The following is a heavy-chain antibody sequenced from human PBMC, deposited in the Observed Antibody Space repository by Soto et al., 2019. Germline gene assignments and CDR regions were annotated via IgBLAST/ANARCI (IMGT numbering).Heavy chain of an antibody. CDR1: GFTFSNFN. CDR3: ARIYRRDGNKYADY. V-gene: IGHV3-48*02. D-gene: IGHD3-16*02. Sequence: EVQLVESGGGLVQPGESLRLSCAASGFTFSNFNMHWVRQAPGKGLEWISYISASSTTVYYGDSVKGRFTISRVNAKNSLYLQMNSLRDEDTAVYYCARIYRRDGNKYADYWGQGTLVTVSS. CDR2: ISASSTTV. J-gene: IGHJ4*02.